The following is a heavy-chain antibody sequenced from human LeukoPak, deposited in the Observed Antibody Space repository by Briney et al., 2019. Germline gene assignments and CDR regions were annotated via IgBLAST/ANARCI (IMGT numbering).Heavy chain of an antibody. CDR1: VFSLSTSGVG. V-gene: IGHV2-5*02. J-gene: IGHJ4*02. Sequence: ESVPTLVKPTQTLTLTCTFSVFSLSTSGVGVGWIRQPPGNALEWLALIYWDDYKRYSPSLKSRLTITKYTSKNQVVLTMTNMDPVDTATYYCAHRGYYDSSGAWDYFDYWGQGTLVTVSS. D-gene: IGHD3-22*01. CDR3: AHRGYYDSSGAWDYFDY. CDR2: IYWDDYK.